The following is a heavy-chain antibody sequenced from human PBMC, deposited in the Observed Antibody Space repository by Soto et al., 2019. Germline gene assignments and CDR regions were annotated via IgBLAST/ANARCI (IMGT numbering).Heavy chain of an antibody. J-gene: IGHJ4*02. CDR3: ASSVLVTSTMNYFDL. CDR2: IYPDDSDT. V-gene: IGHV5-51*01. CDR1: GYSFSNFW. Sequence: GESLKISCQASGYSFSNFWIAWVRQMPGEGLEWLGIIYPDDSDTRYSPSFLGQVTISADRSIKTTYLQWSSLKASDTAIYFCASSVLVTSTMNYFDLWGQGTLVTVSS. D-gene: IGHD2-8*02.